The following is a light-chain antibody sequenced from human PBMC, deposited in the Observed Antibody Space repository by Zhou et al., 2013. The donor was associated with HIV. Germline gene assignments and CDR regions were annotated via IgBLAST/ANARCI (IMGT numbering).Light chain of an antibody. Sequence: EIVLKQSPATLSVSPGGRATLSCRASENVGNSLAWYQQKPGQSPRLLIYNIANRATGIPARFSGSGSGTDFTLTISSLEPEDFAVYYCQQYGSSPPNTFGQGTKLEIK. CDR1: ENVGNS. CDR3: QQYGSSPPNT. V-gene: IGKV3-11*01. CDR2: NIA. J-gene: IGKJ2*01.